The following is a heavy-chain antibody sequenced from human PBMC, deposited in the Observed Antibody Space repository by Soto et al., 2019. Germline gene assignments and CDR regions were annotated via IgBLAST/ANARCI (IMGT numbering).Heavy chain of an antibody. CDR3: ARLEGLATISYYFDC. V-gene: IGHV4-39*01. Sequence: SETLSLTCSVSGDSINSDNYYWGWIRQPPGKGLEWIGSIYYRGNTYYNPSLKTRVTISLDKSKSQFSLKLNSVTAADSAVYFCARLEGLATISYYFDCWGQGTLVTVSS. J-gene: IGHJ4*02. CDR2: IYYRGNT. D-gene: IGHD3-9*01. CDR1: GDSINSDNYY.